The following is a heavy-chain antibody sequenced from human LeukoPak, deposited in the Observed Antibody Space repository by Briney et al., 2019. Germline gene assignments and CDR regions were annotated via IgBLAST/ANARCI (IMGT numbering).Heavy chain of an antibody. CDR2: ISGSGGTT. CDR1: GFTLNNYA. D-gene: IGHD1-14*01. J-gene: IGHJ6*02. V-gene: IGHV3-23*01. CDR3: AKVSGGGLYYDGMDV. Sequence: GGSLRLSCAASGFTLNNYAMNWVRQAPGKGLEWVSVISGSGGTTYYADSVKGRFTVSRDSSKNTLYLQMNSLRAEDTAVYYCAKVSGGGLYYDGMDVWGQGTTVTVSS.